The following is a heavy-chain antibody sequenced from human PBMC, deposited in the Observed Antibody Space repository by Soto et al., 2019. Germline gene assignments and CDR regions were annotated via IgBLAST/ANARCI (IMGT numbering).Heavy chain of an antibody. CDR2: IDYNGVT. CDR3: GKVLVGATGHTDSDS. J-gene: IGHJ4*02. Sequence: SETLSLTCTVSGGSIYRSGYYWGWIRQPPGRGLEWIGNIDYNGVTYSNPSLKSRVTISRDTSKNQFTLKLTSVTAADTSLYYCGKVLVGATGHTDSDSWGPGTLVTVSS. V-gene: IGHV4-39*01. CDR1: GGSIYRSGYY. D-gene: IGHD2-15*01.